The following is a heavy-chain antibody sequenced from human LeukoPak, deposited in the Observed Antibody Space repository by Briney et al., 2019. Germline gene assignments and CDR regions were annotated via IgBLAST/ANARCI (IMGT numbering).Heavy chain of an antibody. CDR3: ARVTSGLDY. CDR2: IYYSGST. V-gene: IGHV4-39*01. CDR1: GGSISSSSYY. Sequence: SETLSLTCTVSGGSISSSSYYWGWIRQPPGKGLEWIGSIYYSGSTYYNPSLKSRVTISVDTSKNQFSLKLSSVTAADTAVYYCARVTSGLDYWGQGTLVTVSS. D-gene: IGHD3-10*01. J-gene: IGHJ4*02.